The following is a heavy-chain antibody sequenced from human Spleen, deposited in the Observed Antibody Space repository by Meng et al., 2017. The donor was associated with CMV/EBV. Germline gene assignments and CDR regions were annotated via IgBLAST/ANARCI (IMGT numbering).Heavy chain of an antibody. Sequence: LRLSCTVSGDSISSGNYYWSWIRQPPGKGLEWIGNIYYSGRTNYNPSLKSRVTISVDTSKNQFSLKLSSVTAADTAVYYCAIPPTFYCTNGVCLDYWGQGTLVTVSS. CDR1: GDSISSGNYY. V-gene: IGHV4-30-4*08. CDR2: IYYSGRT. J-gene: IGHJ4*02. CDR3: AIPPTFYCTNGVCLDY. D-gene: IGHD2-8*01.